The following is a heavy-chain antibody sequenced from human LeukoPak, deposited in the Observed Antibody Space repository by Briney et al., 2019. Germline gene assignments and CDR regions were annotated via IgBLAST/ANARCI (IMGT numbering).Heavy chain of an antibody. CDR2: ISSSSSYI. D-gene: IGHD3-22*01. CDR1: GFTFSSYS. Sequence: PGGSLRLSCAASGFTFSSYSMNWVRQAPGKGLEWVSSISSSSSYIYYADSVKGRFTISRDNSKNTLYLQMNSLRAEDTAVYYCARDLYYYDSSGSLDYWGQGTLVTVSS. CDR3: ARDLYYYDSSGSLDY. J-gene: IGHJ4*02. V-gene: IGHV3-21*01.